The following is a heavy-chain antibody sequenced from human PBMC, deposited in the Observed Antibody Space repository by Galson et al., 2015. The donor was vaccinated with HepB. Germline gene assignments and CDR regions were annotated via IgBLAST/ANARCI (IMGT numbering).Heavy chain of an antibody. Sequence: SVKVSCKASGYTLTSYTITWVRQAPGQGLEWMGWISAFNTYTTYAQKLQGRVTMTTDQSTRTAYMDMRSLTSDDTAIYYCARGGSNSGPETFDIWGPGTMVNVSS. CDR2: ISAFNTYT. V-gene: IGHV1-18*04. CDR1: GYTLTSYT. CDR3: ARGGSNSGPETFDI. D-gene: IGHD1-26*01. J-gene: IGHJ3*02.